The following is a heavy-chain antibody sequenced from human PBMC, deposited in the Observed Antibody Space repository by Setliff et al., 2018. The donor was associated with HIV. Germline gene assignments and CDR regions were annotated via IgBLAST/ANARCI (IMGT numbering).Heavy chain of an antibody. Sequence: PGGSLRLSCATSGFTFDDYALHWVRQAPGKGLEWVSGIKWSTNRIRYVDSVRGRFTISRDNAKNSLYLQMNSLRAEDTAVYYCANMQWASNAWYSFDYWGQGALVTVSS. J-gene: IGHJ4*02. D-gene: IGHD6-19*01. CDR1: GFTFDDYA. CDR2: IKWSTNRI. CDR3: ANMQWASNAWYSFDY. V-gene: IGHV3-9*01.